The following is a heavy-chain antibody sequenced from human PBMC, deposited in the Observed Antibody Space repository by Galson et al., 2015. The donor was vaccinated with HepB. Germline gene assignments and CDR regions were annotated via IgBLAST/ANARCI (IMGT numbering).Heavy chain of an antibody. D-gene: IGHD4-17*01. Sequence: TLSLTCTVSGGSISSGSYYWGWIRQPAGRGLEWIGRIYTSGSTNYNPSLKSRVTISVDTSKNQFSLKLSSVTAADTAVYYCARVRDYGAQLGYFDYWGQGTLVTVSS. CDR2: IYTSGST. J-gene: IGHJ4*02. CDR1: GGSISSGSYY. CDR3: ARVRDYGAQLGYFDY. V-gene: IGHV4-61*02.